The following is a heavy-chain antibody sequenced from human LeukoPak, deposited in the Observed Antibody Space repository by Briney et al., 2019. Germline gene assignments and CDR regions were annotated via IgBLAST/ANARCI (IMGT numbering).Heavy chain of an antibody. D-gene: IGHD3-16*01. Sequence: PSETLSLTCNVSSYSISSGYYWSWIRQPPGKGLEWIGYIYYSGSTNYNPSLKSRVTISVDTSKNQFSLKLSSVTAADTAVYYCARETSQKGAHYMDVWGKGTTVTISS. CDR3: ARETSQKGAHYMDV. CDR2: IYYSGST. V-gene: IGHV4-61*01. CDR1: SYSISSGYY. J-gene: IGHJ6*03.